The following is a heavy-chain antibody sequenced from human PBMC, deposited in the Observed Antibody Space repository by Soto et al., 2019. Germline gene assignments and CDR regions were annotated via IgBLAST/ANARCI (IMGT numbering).Heavy chain of an antibody. D-gene: IGHD1-26*01. CDR1: GFTFSSYA. CDR3: ARDSTGLRELFYQPIH. V-gene: IGHV3-30-3*01. J-gene: IGHJ4*02. CDR2: ISYDGSNK. Sequence: PGGSLRLSCAASGFTFSSYAMHWVRQAPGKGLEWVAVISYDGSNKYYADSVKGRFTISRDNSKNTLYLQMNSLRAEDTAVYYCARDSTGLRELFYQPIHWGQGTLVTVSS.